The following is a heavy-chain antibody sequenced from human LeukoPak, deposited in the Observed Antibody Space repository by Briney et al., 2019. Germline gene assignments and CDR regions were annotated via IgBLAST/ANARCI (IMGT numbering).Heavy chain of an antibody. CDR2: IYYSGST. J-gene: IGHJ4*02. D-gene: IGHD1-26*01. Sequence: PSETLSLTCTVSAGSISSTSYYWDWIRQPPGKGLEWIGGIYYSGSTYYNPSLKSRVTISVDTSKNQFSLKLSSVTAADTAVYYCARQRKVGASADYWGQGTLLTVSS. CDR1: AGSISSTSYY. CDR3: ARQRKVGASADY. V-gene: IGHV4-39*01.